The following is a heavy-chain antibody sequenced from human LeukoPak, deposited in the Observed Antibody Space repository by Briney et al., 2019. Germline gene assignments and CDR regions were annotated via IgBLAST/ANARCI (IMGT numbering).Heavy chain of an antibody. V-gene: IGHV4-59*08. CDR2: IYYTGST. Sequence: SETLSLTCTVSGDSVSRSYWTWIRQPPVKGLEWIGYIYYTGSTKYNPSLKSRVTISLDTSKNQFSLKLSSVTAADTAVYYCARFFGGVPNWGQGTLVTVSS. CDR3: ARFFGGVPN. J-gene: IGHJ4*02. CDR1: GDSVSRSY. D-gene: IGHD2-8*02.